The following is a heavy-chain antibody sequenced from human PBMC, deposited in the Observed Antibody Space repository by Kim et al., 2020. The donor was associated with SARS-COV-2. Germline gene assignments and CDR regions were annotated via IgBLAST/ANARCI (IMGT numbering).Heavy chain of an antibody. CDR2: INPSGGST. J-gene: IGHJ5*02. Sequence: ASVKVSCKASGYTFTSYYMHWVRQAPGQGLEWMGIINPSGGSTSYAQKFQGRVTMTRDTSTSTVYMELSSLRSEDTAVYYCARERHLIGVVPAATKMGWFDPWGRGNLVTVSS. D-gene: IGHD2-2*01. CDR3: ARERHLIGVVPAATKMGWFDP. CDR1: GYTFTSYY. V-gene: IGHV1-46*01.